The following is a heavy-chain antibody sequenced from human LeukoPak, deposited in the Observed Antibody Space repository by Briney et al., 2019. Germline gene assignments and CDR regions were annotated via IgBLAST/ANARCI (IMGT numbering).Heavy chain of an antibody. V-gene: IGHV4-30-2*01. Sequence: PSQTLSLTCAVSGGSISSGGYSWNWIRQPPGKGLEWIGYIYHSGSTYYNPSLKSRVTISVDRSKNQFSLKLSSVTAADTAVYYCARDLLNEGNHLDYWGQGTLVTVSS. D-gene: IGHD4-23*01. CDR2: IYHSGST. CDR1: GGSISSGGYS. CDR3: ARDLLNEGNHLDY. J-gene: IGHJ4*02.